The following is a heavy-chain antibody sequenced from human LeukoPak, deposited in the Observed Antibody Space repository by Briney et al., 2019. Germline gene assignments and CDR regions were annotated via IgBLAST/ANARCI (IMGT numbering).Heavy chain of an antibody. V-gene: IGHV1-69*13. CDR2: IIPIFGTA. CDR1: GGTFTSYA. Sequence: ASVKVSCKASGGTFTSYAISWVRQAPGQGLEWMGGIIPIFGTANYAHKFQGRVTITADESTSTAYLELCSLRSEDTAVYYCARGEDYYYGMDVWGQGTTVTVSS. CDR3: ARGEDYYYGMDV. J-gene: IGHJ6*02.